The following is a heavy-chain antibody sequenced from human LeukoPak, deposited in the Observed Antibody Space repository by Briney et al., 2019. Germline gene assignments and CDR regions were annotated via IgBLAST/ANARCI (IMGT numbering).Heavy chain of an antibody. Sequence: GGSLRLSCAASGFTFSSFSMSWVRQTPGKGLEWVSDISGSASITKYADSVKGRFIISRDNSKNTLFLQMNSLTAEDTAVNYCATGAASIGWLSHDHWGQGTLVTVSS. CDR2: ISGSASIT. D-gene: IGHD2-15*01. V-gene: IGHV3-23*01. CDR1: GFTFSSFS. CDR3: ATGAASIGWLSHDH. J-gene: IGHJ4*02.